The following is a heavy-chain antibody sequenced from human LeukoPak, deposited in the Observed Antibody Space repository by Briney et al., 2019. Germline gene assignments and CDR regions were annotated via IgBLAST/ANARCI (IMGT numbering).Heavy chain of an antibody. V-gene: IGHV4-34*01. D-gene: IGHD2-2*02. CDR1: GGSFSGYY. CDR3: ARGRGDIVVVPAAIYFDY. CDR2: IYYSGST. Sequence: PSETLSLTCAVYGGSFSGYYWGWIRQPPGKGLEWIGSIYYSGSTYYNPSLKSRVTISVDTSKNQFSLKLSSVTAADTAVYYCARGRGDIVVVPAAIYFDYWGQGTLVTVSS. J-gene: IGHJ4*02.